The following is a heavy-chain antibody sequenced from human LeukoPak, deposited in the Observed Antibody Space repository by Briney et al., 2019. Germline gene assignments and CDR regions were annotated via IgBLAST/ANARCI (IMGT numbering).Heavy chain of an antibody. CDR1: GFPFTIYA. J-gene: IGHJ4*02. Sequence: GGSLRLSCAASGFPFTIYAMSWVRQAPGKGLEWVSSIGGSSTYYADFVKGRFTISRDTSKNTMDLQMNSLRAEDTAIYYCARYRGFGDSYDSWGQGTLVTVSS. D-gene: IGHD3-10*01. V-gene: IGHV3-23*01. CDR2: IGGSST. CDR3: ARYRGFGDSYDS.